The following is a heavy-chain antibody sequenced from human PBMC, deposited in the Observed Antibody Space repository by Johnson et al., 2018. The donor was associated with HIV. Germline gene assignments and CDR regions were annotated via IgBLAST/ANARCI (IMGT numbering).Heavy chain of an antibody. Sequence: VRLVESGGGLVKPGGSLRLSCAASGFTFSDAWMNWVRQAPGKGLEWVGRVKSKTDGGTTDYAAPVKGRFTISRDASKNTLYLQMNSLKTEDTAVYYCTTGLYWNDAFDIWGQGTMVTVSS. CDR2: VKSKTDGGTT. J-gene: IGHJ3*02. CDR3: TTGLYWNDAFDI. CDR1: GFTFSDAW. D-gene: IGHD1-1*01. V-gene: IGHV3-15*01.